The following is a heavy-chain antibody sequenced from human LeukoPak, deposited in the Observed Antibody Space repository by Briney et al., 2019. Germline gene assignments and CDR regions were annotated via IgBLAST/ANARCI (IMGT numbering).Heavy chain of an antibody. D-gene: IGHD3-9*01. CDR2: IYYSGST. CDR1: GGSISSYY. J-gene: IGHJ3*02. CDR3: AGSGFDRAFDI. Sequence: SETLSLTCTVSGGSISSYYWSWIRQPPGKGLEWIGYIYYSGSTNYIPSLKSRVTISVDTSKNQFSLKLSSVTAADTAVYYCAGSGFDRAFDIWGQGTMVTVSS. V-gene: IGHV4-59*01.